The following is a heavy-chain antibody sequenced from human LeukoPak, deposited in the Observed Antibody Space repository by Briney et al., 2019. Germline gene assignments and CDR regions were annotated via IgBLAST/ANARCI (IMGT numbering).Heavy chain of an antibody. CDR2: INHSGST. CDR1: GASFSGYY. Sequence: SQTLSLTRAVYGASFSGYYWSWIGQPPGKGLEWIGEINHSGSTNYNPSLKSRVTISVDTSKNQFSLKLSSVTAADTAVYYCARGRTPDVGDYYYYMDVWGKGTTVTVSS. D-gene: IGHD1-14*01. J-gene: IGHJ6*03. V-gene: IGHV4-34*01. CDR3: ARGRTPDVGDYYYYMDV.